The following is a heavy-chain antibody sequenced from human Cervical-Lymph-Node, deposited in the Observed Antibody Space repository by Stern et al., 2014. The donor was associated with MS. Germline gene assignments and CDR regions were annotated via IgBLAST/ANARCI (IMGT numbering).Heavy chain of an antibody. J-gene: IGHJ4*02. CDR3: ASHTAMDYYFDY. V-gene: IGHV1-24*01. CDR1: GYTLTELS. Sequence: VQLVESGAEVKKPGASVKVSCKVSGYTLTELSMHWVRQAPGKGLEWMGGFGPEVGETIYAQKFQGRVTMTEDTSTDTAYMELSSLRSEDTAVYYCASHTAMDYYFDYWGQGTLVTVSS. D-gene: IGHD5-18*01. CDR2: FGPEVGET.